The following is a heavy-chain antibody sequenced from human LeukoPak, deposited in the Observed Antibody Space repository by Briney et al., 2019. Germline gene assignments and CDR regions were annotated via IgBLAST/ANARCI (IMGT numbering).Heavy chain of an antibody. D-gene: IGHD4-17*01. V-gene: IGHV3-20*04. CDR3: ARATVTTLGWFDP. J-gene: IGHJ5*02. Sequence: GGTLRLSCATSGFTFVDYGLSWVRQAPGKGLEWVSAINWNGGITDYADSVKGRFTISRDNAKNSLYLQMDSLRAEDTAVYYCARATVTTLGWFDPWGQGTLVTVSS. CDR2: INWNGGIT. CDR1: GFTFVDYG.